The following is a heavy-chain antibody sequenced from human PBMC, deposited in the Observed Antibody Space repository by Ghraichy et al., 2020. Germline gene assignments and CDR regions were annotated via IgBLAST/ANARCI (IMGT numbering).Heavy chain of an antibody. CDR1: GFTFSSYS. CDR2: ISSSSSTI. V-gene: IGHV3-48*04. D-gene: IGHD5-24*01. CDR3: ARDDGWLQSYYFDY. Sequence: LSLTCAASGFTFSSYSMNWVRQAPGKGLEWVSYISSSSSTIYYADSVKGRFTISRDNAKNSLYLQMNSLRAEDTAVYYCARDDGWLQSYYFDYWGQGTLVTVSS. J-gene: IGHJ4*02.